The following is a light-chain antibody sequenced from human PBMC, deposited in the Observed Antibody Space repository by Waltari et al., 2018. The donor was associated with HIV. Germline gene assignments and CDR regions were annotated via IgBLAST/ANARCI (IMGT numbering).Light chain of an antibody. CDR1: QSVTTY. Sequence: LTPSTATLSLSPGERATLSCRASQSVTTYLTWLQLKPDQPPRLLLYNTSTKATGVPARFSGSGSGTDSTLTISILEPADSAVYVCHQRTDWPPRHTFGQGTKLEI. CDR3: HQRTDWPPRHT. J-gene: IGKJ2*01. CDR2: NTS. V-gene: IGKV3-11*01.